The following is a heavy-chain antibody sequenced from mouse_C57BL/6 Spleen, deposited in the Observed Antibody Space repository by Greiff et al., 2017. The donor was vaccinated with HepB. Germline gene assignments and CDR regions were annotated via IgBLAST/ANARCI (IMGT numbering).Heavy chain of an antibody. CDR3: ARGAGGKHPGYFDY. D-gene: IGHD2-1*01. J-gene: IGHJ2*01. CDR2: IYPGDGDT. CDR1: GYAFSSYW. V-gene: IGHV1-80*01. Sequence: QVQLKESGAELVKPGASVKISCKASGYAFSSYWMNWVKQRPGKGLEWIGQIYPGDGDTNYNGKFKGKATLTADKSSSTAYMQLSSLTSEDSAVYFCARGAGGKHPGYFDYWGQGTTLTVSS.